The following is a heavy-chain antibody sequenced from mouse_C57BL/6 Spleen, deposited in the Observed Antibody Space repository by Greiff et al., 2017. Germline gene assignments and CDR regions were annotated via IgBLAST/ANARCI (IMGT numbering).Heavy chain of an antibody. V-gene: IGHV1-15*01. Sequence: VQLVESGAELVRPGASVTLSCKASGYTFTDYEMHWVKQTPVHGLEWIGAIDPETGGTAYNQKFKGKAILTADKSSSTAYMELRSLTSEDSAVYYCTKAYYDYPYCYAMDYWGQGTSVTVSS. D-gene: IGHD2-4*01. CDR2: IDPETGGT. CDR3: TKAYYDYPYCYAMDY. CDR1: GYTFTDYE. J-gene: IGHJ4*01.